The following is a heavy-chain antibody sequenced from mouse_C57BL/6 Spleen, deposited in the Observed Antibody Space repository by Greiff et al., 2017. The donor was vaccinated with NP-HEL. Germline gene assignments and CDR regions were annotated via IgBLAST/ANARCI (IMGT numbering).Heavy chain of an antibody. CDR1: GFTFSDYG. Sequence: EVTLVESGGGLVKPGGSLKLSCAASGFTFSDYGMHWVRQAPEKGLEWVAYISSGSSTIYYADTVKGRFTISRDNAKNTLFLQLNSLRSEDTAMYYCARKDYYGSSYGAWFAYWGQGTLVTVSA. CDR2: ISSGSSTI. V-gene: IGHV5-17*01. D-gene: IGHD1-1*01. J-gene: IGHJ3*01. CDR3: ARKDYYGSSYGAWFAY.